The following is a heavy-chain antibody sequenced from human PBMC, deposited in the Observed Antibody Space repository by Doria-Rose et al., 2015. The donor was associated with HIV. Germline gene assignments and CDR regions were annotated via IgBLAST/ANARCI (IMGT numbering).Heavy chain of an antibody. D-gene: IGHD6-13*01. CDR2: IISDDER. CDR3: ARIKSSRWYHKYYFDF. Sequence: QITLKESGPVLVKPTETLTLTCTVSGVSLSSPGMGVSWIRQPPGKALEWLANIISDDERSYKSSLKSRLTISRDTSNSQVVLTMTNMDPVDTATYYCARIKSSRWYHKYYFDFWGQGTLVIVSA. J-gene: IGHJ4*02. CDR1: GVSLSSPGMG. V-gene: IGHV2-26*01.